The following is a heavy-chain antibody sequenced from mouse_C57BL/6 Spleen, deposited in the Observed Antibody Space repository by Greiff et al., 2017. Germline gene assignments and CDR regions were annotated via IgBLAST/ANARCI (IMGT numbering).Heavy chain of an antibody. CDR1: GYTFTDYE. V-gene: IGHV1-15*01. CDR3: TSPLYYRKGGYYFDY. D-gene: IGHD2-1*01. Sequence: QVQLKQSGAELVRPGASVTLSCTASGYTFTDYEMHWVQQTPVHGLEWIGAIDPETGGTAYNQKFKGKAILTADKSSSTAYMELRSLTSEDSAVYYCTSPLYYRKGGYYFDYWGQGTTLTVSS. J-gene: IGHJ2*01. CDR2: IDPETGGT.